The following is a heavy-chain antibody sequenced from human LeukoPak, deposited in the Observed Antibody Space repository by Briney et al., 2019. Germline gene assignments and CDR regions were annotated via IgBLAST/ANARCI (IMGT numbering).Heavy chain of an antibody. Sequence: GESLRLSCAASGFTFSSYAMSWVCQAPGKGLEWVSAISGSSGRTYYADSVKGRFTISRDNSKNTLYLQMNSLRVEDTAVYYCAKDGLLGSGSCFDYWGQGTLVTVSS. D-gene: IGHD3-10*01. J-gene: IGHJ4*02. CDR2: ISGSSGRT. CDR3: AKDGLLGSGSCFDY. CDR1: GFTFSSYA. V-gene: IGHV3-23*01.